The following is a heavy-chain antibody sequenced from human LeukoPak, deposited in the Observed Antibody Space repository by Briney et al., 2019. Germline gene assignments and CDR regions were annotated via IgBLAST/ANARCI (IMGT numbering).Heavy chain of an antibody. CDR3: ARDGGSSWYYGLDY. CDR2: ISGSDGST. V-gene: IGHV3-23*01. J-gene: IGHJ4*02. D-gene: IGHD6-13*01. CDR1: GFTFSSYA. Sequence: GGSLRLSCAASGFTFSSYAMSWVRQAPGKGLEWVSAISGSDGSTYYADSVKGRFTISRDNSKNTLYLQMNSLRAEDTAVYYCARDGGSSWYYGLDYWGQGTLVTVSS.